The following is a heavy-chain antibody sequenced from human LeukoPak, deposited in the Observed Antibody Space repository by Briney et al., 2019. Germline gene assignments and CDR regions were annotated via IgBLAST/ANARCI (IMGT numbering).Heavy chain of an antibody. J-gene: IGHJ4*02. CDR1: GYKFISHW. CDR2: IYPHDSTT. Sequence: GESLKISCQGSGYKFISHWIGWVRQMPGKGGEWMGIIYPHDSTTRYRPSFQGQVTFSADKSVSPAYLQWNRLETLETAINYCVLETGGERYSRHWAQGTLVTVSS. D-gene: IGHD5-12*01. CDR3: VLETGGERYSRH. V-gene: IGHV5-51*01.